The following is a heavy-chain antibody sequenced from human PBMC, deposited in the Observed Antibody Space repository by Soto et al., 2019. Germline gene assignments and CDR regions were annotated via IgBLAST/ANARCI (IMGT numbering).Heavy chain of an antibody. CDR2: IWYDGSNK. V-gene: IGHV3-33*01. CDR1: GFTFSSYG. D-gene: IGHD6-13*01. Sequence: QVQLVESGGGVVQPGRSLRLSCAASGFTFSSYGMHWVRQAPGKGLEWVAVIWYDGSNKYYADSVKGRFTISRDNSKNTLYLQMNSLRAEDTAVYYCARDIAAAAPPDNWFDPWGQGTLVTVSS. J-gene: IGHJ5*02. CDR3: ARDIAAAAPPDNWFDP.